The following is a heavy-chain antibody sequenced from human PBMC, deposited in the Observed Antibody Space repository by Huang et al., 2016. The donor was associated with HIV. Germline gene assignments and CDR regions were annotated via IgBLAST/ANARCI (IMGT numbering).Heavy chain of an antibody. Sequence: QILLIESGGGVVQPGRSLRLSCAASGFTFSSYGMHWVRQAPGKGLECVAVISYAEDNKYYADSVRGRFTISRDNSKNALYLQMNSLRIEDTAVYYCARGPIRFLAWLLNFDYWGQGALVTVSS. CDR2: ISYAEDNK. D-gene: IGHD3-3*01. J-gene: IGHJ4*02. CDR3: ARGPIRFLAWLLNFDY. V-gene: IGHV3-30*03. CDR1: GFTFSSYG.